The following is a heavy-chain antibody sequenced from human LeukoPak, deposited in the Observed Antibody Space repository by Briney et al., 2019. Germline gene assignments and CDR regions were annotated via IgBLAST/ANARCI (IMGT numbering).Heavy chain of an antibody. J-gene: IGHJ4*02. CDR1: GGSFSGCY. V-gene: IGHV4-34*01. CDR2: INHSGST. CDR3: ARHGMVRGVIITYFFDY. Sequence: SETLSLTCAVYGGSFSGCYWSWIRQPPGKGLEWIGEINHSGSTNYNPSLKSRVTISVDTSKNQFSLKLSSVTAADTAVYYCARHGMVRGVIITYFFDYWGQGTLVTVSS. D-gene: IGHD3-10*01.